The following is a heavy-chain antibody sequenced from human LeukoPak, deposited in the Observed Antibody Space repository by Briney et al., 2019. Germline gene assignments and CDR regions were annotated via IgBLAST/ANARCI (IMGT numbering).Heavy chain of an antibody. CDR2: ISGSDGST. CDR1: GFTVSSNY. Sequence: GGSLRLSCAASGFTVSSNYMNWVRQAPGKGLEWVSGISGSDGSTFYANSVKGRFTISRDNSKNTLYLQMNSLRAEHTATYFCARSVAVAGREDFWGQGTLVTVSS. D-gene: IGHD6-19*01. V-gene: IGHV3-23*01. J-gene: IGHJ4*02. CDR3: ARSVAVAGREDF.